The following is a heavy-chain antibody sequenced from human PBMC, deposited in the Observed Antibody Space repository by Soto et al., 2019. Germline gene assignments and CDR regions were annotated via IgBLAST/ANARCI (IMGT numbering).Heavy chain of an antibody. J-gene: IGHJ5*02. CDR1: GGSISSGDYY. Sequence: SETLSLTCTVSGGSISSGDYYWSWIRQPPGKGLEWIGYIYYSGSTYYNPSLKSRVTISVDTSKNQFSLKLSSVTAADTAVYYCARANDPYSSDPNWFDPWGQGTLVTVSS. CDR3: ARANDPYSSDPNWFDP. D-gene: IGHD6-19*01. V-gene: IGHV4-30-4*02. CDR2: IYYSGST.